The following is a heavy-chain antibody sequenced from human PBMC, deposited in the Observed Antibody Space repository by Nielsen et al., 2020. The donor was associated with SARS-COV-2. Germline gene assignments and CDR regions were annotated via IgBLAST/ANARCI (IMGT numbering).Heavy chain of an antibody. CDR1: GGSISSGDYY. CDR3: ARDRLFNYPLDY. CDR2: IYYSGST. D-gene: IGHD3-22*01. J-gene: IGHJ4*02. Sequence: SETLSLTCTVSGGSISSGDYYWSWIRQPPEKGLEWIGYIYYSGSTNYNPSLKSRVTISVDTSKNQFSLKLSSVTAADTAVYYCARDRLFNYPLDYWGQGTLVTVSS. V-gene: IGHV4-61*08.